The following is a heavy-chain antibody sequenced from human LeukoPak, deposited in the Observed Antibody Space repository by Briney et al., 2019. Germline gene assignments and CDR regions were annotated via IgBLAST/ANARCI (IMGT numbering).Heavy chain of an antibody. Sequence: GGSLRLSCAASGFTFSSYGMHWVRQAPGKGLEWVAFIRHDESNRYYADSVKGRFTISRDNSKNTLYLQMNSLRAEDTAVYYCAGRYYYGSGIDYWGQETLVTVSS. CDR1: GFTFSSYG. V-gene: IGHV3-30*02. J-gene: IGHJ4*02. D-gene: IGHD3-10*01. CDR3: AGRYYYGSGIDY. CDR2: IRHDESNR.